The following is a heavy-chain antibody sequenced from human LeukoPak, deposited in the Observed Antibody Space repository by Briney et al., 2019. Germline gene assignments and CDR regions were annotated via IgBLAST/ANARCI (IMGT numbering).Heavy chain of an antibody. CDR2: ISYDGSNK. CDR1: GFTFSSYA. V-gene: IGHV3-30*04. D-gene: IGHD3-22*01. J-gene: IGHJ4*02. Sequence: GGSLRLSCAASGFTFSSYALHWVRQAPGKGLEWVAVISYDGSNKYYADSVKGRFTISRDNSKNTLYLQMNSLRAEDTAVYYCARGSTTSCYSAGDYWGQGTLVTVSS. CDR3: ARGSTTSCYSAGDY.